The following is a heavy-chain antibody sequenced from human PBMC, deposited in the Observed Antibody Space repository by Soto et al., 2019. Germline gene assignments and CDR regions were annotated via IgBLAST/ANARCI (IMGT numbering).Heavy chain of an antibody. J-gene: IGHJ6*02. CDR1: GFTVSSNY. V-gene: IGHV3-66*01. CDR3: ARGSDYDTYASANYYYGMDV. Sequence: GGSLRLSCAASGFTVSSNYMSWVRQAPGKGLEWVSVIYSGGSTYYADSVKGRFTISRDNSKNTLYLQMNSLRAEDTAVYYCARGSDYDTYASANYYYGMDVWGQGTTVTVSS. D-gene: IGHD3-9*01. CDR2: IYSGGST.